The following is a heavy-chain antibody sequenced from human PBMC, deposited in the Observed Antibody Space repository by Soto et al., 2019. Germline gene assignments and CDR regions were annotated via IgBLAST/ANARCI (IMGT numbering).Heavy chain of an antibody. J-gene: IGHJ4*02. Sequence: SETLSLTCTVSGGSISSYYWSWIRQPPGKGLEWIGYIYYSGSTNYNPSLKSRVTISVDTSKNQFSLKLSSVTAADTAVYYCARQSKWLPHGPYYFDFWGQGTLVTVSS. D-gene: IGHD5-12*01. V-gene: IGHV4-59*08. CDR2: IYYSGST. CDR1: GGSISSYY. CDR3: ARQSKWLPHGPYYFDF.